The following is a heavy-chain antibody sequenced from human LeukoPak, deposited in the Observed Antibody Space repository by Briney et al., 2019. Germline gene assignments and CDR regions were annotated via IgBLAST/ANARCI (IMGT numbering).Heavy chain of an antibody. CDR2: ISWNSGSI. J-gene: IGHJ4*02. V-gene: IGHV3-9*01. Sequence: PGGSLRLSCAASGFTFDDYAMHWVRHAPGKGLEWVSGISWNSGSIGYADSVKGRFTISRDNAKNSLYLQMNSLRAEDTALYYCAKDPSYDSSGYYTHWGQGTLVTVYS. D-gene: IGHD3-22*01. CDR1: GFTFDDYA. CDR3: AKDPSYDSSGYYTH.